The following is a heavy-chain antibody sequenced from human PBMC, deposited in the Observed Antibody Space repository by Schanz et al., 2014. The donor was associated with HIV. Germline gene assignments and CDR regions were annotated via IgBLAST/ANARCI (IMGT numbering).Heavy chain of an antibody. Sequence: QVQLVESGGGVVQPGRSLRLSCAASGFTFSSYGMHWVRQAPGKGLEWVAVIWYDGSNKYYADSVKGRFTISKDNSKNTLYLQMNSLRAEDTALYYCAKDFYFRPGRAAAVSFFDYWGQGTLVTVSS. CDR1: GFTFSSYG. CDR3: AKDFYFRPGRAAAVSFFDY. J-gene: IGHJ4*02. V-gene: IGHV3-30*18. CDR2: IWYDGSNK. D-gene: IGHD6-13*01.